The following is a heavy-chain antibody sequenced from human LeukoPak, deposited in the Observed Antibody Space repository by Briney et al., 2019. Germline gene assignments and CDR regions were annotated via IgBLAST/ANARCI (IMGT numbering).Heavy chain of an antibody. J-gene: IGHJ4*02. CDR3: ARVWTAVSLAIDY. CDR2: ISSSSRYM. Sequence: NAGGSLRLSCAASGFTFSNYNMNWVRQAPGKGLEWVSVISSSSRYMNYADSVKGRFTISRDNAKHSLYLQMNSLRAEDTSLYYWARVWTAVSLAIDYWGEGNLVTVS. CDR1: GFTFSNYN. D-gene: IGHD6-25*01. V-gene: IGHV3-21*06.